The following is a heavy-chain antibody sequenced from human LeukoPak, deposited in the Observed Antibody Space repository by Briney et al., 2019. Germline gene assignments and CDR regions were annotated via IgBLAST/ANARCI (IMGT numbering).Heavy chain of an antibody. J-gene: IGHJ4*02. Sequence: ASVKVSCKASGYTFTTYDINWVRQATGQGLERMGWMNPNSGDTGYAQKFQGRVTMTRDTSIGTAYLELSSLRSDDTAVYYCARAYSGSYYGYYFDYWGQGTLVTVSS. D-gene: IGHD1-26*01. CDR3: ARAYSGSYYGYYFDY. CDR1: GYTFTTYD. CDR2: MNPNSGDT. V-gene: IGHV1-8*01.